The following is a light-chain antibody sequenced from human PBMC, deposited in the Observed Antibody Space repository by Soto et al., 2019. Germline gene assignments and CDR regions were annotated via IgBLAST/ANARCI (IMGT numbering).Light chain of an antibody. CDR3: QQYDDFPYT. Sequence: DIQMTQSPSSLSASVGDRVTITCQASQDIDNNLNWYQQRSGKAPKVLIYDASNLKGWVPSRFTGSGSGTDFTFTISSLQPEDIATYYCQQYDDFPYTFGQRTKLEI. CDR2: DAS. V-gene: IGKV1-33*01. CDR1: QDIDNN. J-gene: IGKJ2*01.